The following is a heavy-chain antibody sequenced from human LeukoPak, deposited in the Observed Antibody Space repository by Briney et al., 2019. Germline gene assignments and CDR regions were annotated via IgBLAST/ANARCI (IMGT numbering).Heavy chain of an antibody. CDR1: GFTFDDYA. J-gene: IGHJ1*01. V-gene: IGHV3-43*02. CDR3: VKELEYFQH. Sequence: GGSLRLSCAASGFTFDDYAMHWVRQAPGKGLEWVSLISGVGGSTYYADSVKGRFTISGDNSKNSLYLQMNSLRTEDTALYYCVKELEYFQHWGQGTLVTVSS. CDR2: ISGVGGST.